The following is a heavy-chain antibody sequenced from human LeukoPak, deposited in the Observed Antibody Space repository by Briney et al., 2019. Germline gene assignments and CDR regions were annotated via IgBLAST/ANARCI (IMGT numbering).Heavy chain of an antibody. Sequence: PGGSLRLSCAASGFTFSSYAMHWVRQAPGKRLEWVAVISYDGSNKYYADSVKGRFTISRDNSKNTLYLQMNSLRAEDTAVYYCATSLPRGPTGWFDPWGQGTLVTVSS. CDR1: GFTFSSYA. CDR3: ATSLPRGPTGWFDP. J-gene: IGHJ5*02. CDR2: ISYDGSNK. V-gene: IGHV3-30-3*01.